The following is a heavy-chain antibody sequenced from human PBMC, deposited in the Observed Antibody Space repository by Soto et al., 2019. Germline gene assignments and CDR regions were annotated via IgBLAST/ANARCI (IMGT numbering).Heavy chain of an antibody. CDR2: IYWDDDK. CDR1: GFSLSTSGVG. D-gene: IGHD4-17*01. Sequence: QITLKESGPTLVKPTQTLTLTCTFSGFSLSTSGVGVGWIRQPPGKALEWLALIYWDDDKRYSPSLKSRLTITKDPSKNQGVLTMTNMDPVDTATYYCAHSIGDSFLCHNFDYWGQGTLVTVSS. CDR3: AHSIGDSFLCHNFDY. V-gene: IGHV2-5*02. J-gene: IGHJ4*02.